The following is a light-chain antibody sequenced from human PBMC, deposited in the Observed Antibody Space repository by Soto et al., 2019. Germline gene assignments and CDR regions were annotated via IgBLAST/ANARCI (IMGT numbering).Light chain of an antibody. CDR1: QSVSSN. V-gene: IGKV3-15*01. CDR2: GAS. J-gene: IGKJ1*01. CDR3: QQYNNWPRT. Sequence: EIVMTQSPATLSVSPGERATLSCRASQSVSSNLAWYQQKPDQAPRLLIYGASTRATGIPARFSGSGSGTEFTLTISSLQSEDFAVYYYQQYNNWPRTFGQGTKVEIK.